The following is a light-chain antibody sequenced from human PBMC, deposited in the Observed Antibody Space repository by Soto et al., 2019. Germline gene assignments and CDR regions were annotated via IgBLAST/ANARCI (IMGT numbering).Light chain of an antibody. J-gene: IGLJ1*01. Sequence: QSALTKPASVSGSPGQSITISCTGTSSDVGGYNYVSWYQQHPGKAPKLMIYEVSNRPSGVSNRFSGSKSGNTASLTISGLQAEDEADYYCSSYTSSSTYVLGTGTKVTV. CDR3: SSYTSSSTYV. CDR2: EVS. CDR1: SSDVGGYNY. V-gene: IGLV2-14*01.